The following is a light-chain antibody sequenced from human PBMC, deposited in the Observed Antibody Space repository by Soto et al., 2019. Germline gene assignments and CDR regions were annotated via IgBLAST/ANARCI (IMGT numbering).Light chain of an antibody. J-gene: IGKJ4*01. V-gene: IGKV1-39*01. Sequence: DIQMSQSPSTLSAAIGDRVTITCRASQNINNWLAWYQQKPGKAPKLLIYATSTLQSGVPSRFSGSGSGTEFTLTISSLQAEDFATYFCQESYTSPAVSFGGGTKVDIK. CDR3: QESYTSPAVS. CDR1: QNINNW. CDR2: ATS.